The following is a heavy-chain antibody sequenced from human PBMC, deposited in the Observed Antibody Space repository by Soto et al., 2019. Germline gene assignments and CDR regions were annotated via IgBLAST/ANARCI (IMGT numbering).Heavy chain of an antibody. D-gene: IGHD3-16*01. CDR1: GFSLNTSGVA. CDR2: VYWDDDK. V-gene: IGHV2-5*02. Sequence: QITLKESGPTLVKPAQTLTLTCTFSGFSLNTSGVAVGWLRQPPGKAPEWLALVYWDDDKRYSPSLKSRLTITKDTSKNPVVLTMTNMEPVDTATYYCAHRPITFMASGFDPWGQGIPVTVSS. CDR3: AHRPITFMASGFDP. J-gene: IGHJ5*02.